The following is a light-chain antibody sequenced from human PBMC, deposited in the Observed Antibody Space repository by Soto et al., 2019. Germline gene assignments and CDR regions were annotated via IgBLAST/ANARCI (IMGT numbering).Light chain of an antibody. V-gene: IGLV2-11*01. CDR1: SSDVGGYNY. Sequence: QSVLTQPRSVSGSPGQSVTISCTGTSSDVGGYNYVSWYQQQPGKAPRLMIYDVTKRPSGVPDRFSGSKSGNTAPLTISGLQAEDEADYYCCSYAGSYTMVFGGGTKVTVL. J-gene: IGLJ2*01. CDR3: CSYAGSYTMV. CDR2: DVT.